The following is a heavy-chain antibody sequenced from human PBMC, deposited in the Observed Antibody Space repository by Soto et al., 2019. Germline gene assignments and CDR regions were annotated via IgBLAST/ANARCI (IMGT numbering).Heavy chain of an antibody. CDR1: GDSMRSNNW. J-gene: IGHJ4*02. D-gene: IGHD3-22*01. Sequence: QVRLQESGPGLVKPSGTLSLTCAVSGDSMRSNNWWSWVRQPPGKGLEWIGEIYHSGTTNYNPSLKSRVTISVDKSKNQFSLRLNSVTAADTAFYYCARGGYDSSGYYYRLDYWGQGTLVTVSS. CDR3: ARGGYDSSGYYYRLDY. V-gene: IGHV4-4*02. CDR2: IYHSGTT.